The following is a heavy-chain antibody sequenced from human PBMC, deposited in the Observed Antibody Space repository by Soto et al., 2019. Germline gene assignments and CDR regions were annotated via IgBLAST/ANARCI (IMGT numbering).Heavy chain of an antibody. V-gene: IGHV3-21*01. J-gene: IGHJ4*02. D-gene: IGHD6-13*01. Sequence: GGSLRLSCAASGFTFSSYSMNWVRQAPGKGLEWVSSISSSSSYIYYAASVKGRFTISRDNAKNSLYLQMNSLRAEDTAVYYCARDPGLSRRQLAFDYWGQGTLVTVSS. CDR3: ARDPGLSRRQLAFDY. CDR2: ISSSSSYI. CDR1: GFTFSSYS.